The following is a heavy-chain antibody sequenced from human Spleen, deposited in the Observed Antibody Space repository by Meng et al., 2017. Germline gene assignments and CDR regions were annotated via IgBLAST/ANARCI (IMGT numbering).Heavy chain of an antibody. J-gene: IGHJ3*02. CDR2: INPTSGST. CDR1: GYTFTSYY. CDR3: ARDGGSYSDI. Sequence: ASVKVSCKASGYTFTSYYIHWVRQAPGQGLEWMGIINPTSGSTSYAQRFQGRLTMARDTSTSTVYMDLNSLRSEDTAVYYCARDGGSYSDIWGQGTMVTVSS. D-gene: IGHD1-26*01. V-gene: IGHV1-46*01.